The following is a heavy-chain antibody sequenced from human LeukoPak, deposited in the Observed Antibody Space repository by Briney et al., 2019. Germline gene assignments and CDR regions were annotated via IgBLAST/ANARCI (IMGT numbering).Heavy chain of an antibody. CDR3: AKGGRLGIVGAITDY. CDR1: GFTFDDYA. D-gene: IGHD1-26*01. CDR2: VSWNSGSI. V-gene: IGHV3-9*01. J-gene: IGHJ4*02. Sequence: GGSLRLSCAASGFTFDDYAMHWVRQAPGKGLEWVSGVSWNSGSIGHADSVKGRFTISRDNAKNSLYLQMNSLRAEDTALYYCAKGGRLGIVGAITDYWGQGTLVTVPS.